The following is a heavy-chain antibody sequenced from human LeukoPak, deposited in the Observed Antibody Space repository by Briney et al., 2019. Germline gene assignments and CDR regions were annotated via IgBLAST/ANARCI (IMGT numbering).Heavy chain of an antibody. CDR3: ARGELLLDAFDI. CDR1: GGSISSSNW. J-gene: IGHJ3*02. V-gene: IGHV4-4*02. D-gene: IGHD1-26*01. Sequence: PSGTLSLTCAVSGGSISSSNWWSWVRQPPGKGLEWIGEIYHSGSSYYNPSLNSRVTISVDTSKNQFSLKLSSVTAADTAVYYCARGELLLDAFDIWGQGTMVTVSS. CDR2: IYHSGSS.